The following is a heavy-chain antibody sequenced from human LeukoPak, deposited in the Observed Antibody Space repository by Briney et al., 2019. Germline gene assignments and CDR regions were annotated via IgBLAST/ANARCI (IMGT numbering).Heavy chain of an antibody. D-gene: IGHD3-10*01. CDR3: ARLGGSGSYYNRPIDY. CDR1: GYSFTSYW. Sequence: GESLKISCKGSGYSFTSYWIGWVRQMPGKGLEWMGIIYPGDSDTRYSPSFQGQVTISADKSISTAYLQWSSLKASDTAMYYCARLGGSGSYYNRPIDYWGQGTLVTVSS. CDR2: IYPGDSDT. J-gene: IGHJ4*02. V-gene: IGHV5-51*01.